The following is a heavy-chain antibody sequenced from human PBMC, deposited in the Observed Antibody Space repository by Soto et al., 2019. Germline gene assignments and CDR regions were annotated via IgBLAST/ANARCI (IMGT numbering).Heavy chain of an antibody. D-gene: IGHD6-13*01. CDR2: IYPADSDT. V-gene: IGHV5-51*01. CDR3: ARRYIAAPATAFDL. Sequence: GYTFSTYWIHWVRQLPGKGLESVGIIYPADSDTRYSPSFQGQVTISADKTISTTYLQWSSLKASDTAMYFCARRYIAAPATAFDLWGQGTLVTVS. J-gene: IGHJ4*02. CDR1: GYTFSTYW.